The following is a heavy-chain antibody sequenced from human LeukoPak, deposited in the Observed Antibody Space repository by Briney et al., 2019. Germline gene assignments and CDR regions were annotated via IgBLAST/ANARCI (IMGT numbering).Heavy chain of an antibody. CDR3: ARLTWDTTMIRYYFDF. J-gene: IGHJ4*02. V-gene: IGHV4-59*08. Sequence: SETLSLTCTVSGGSISSYYWSWIRQPPGKGLEWIGYIYYSGSTNYNPSLKSRVTISVDTSKNQFSLKLSSVTAADTAVYYCARLTWDTTMIRYYFDFWGKGTLVTVSS. CDR1: GGSISSYY. D-gene: IGHD5-18*01. CDR2: IYYSGST.